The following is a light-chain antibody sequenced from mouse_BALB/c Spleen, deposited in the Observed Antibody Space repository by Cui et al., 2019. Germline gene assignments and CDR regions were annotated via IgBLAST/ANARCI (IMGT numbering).Light chain of an antibody. V-gene: IGKV4-80*01. CDR2: STS. CDR3: HQWSSYPWT. Sequence: QIVLTQSPAIMSASLGEEITLTCSASPSVRYMHWYQQKSGTSPKLLIYSTSNLASGVPSRFSGSGSGTFCSLTISSVEAEDAADYYCHQWSSYPWTFGGGTKLEIK. J-gene: IGKJ1*01. CDR1: PSVRY.